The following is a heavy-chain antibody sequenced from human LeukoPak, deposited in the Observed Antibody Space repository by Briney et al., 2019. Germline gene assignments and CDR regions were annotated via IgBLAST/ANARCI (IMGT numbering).Heavy chain of an antibody. J-gene: IGHJ5*02. CDR3: ARMGIVVVPAARGNRWFDP. CDR2: IYHSGST. Sequence: PSETLSLTCTVSGGSISSGGYYWSWIRQPPGKGLEWIGYIYHSGSTYYNPSLKSRVTISVDRSKNQFSLKLSSVTAADTAVYYCARMGIVVVPAARGNRWFDPWGQGTLVTVSS. D-gene: IGHD2-2*01. CDR1: GGSISSGGYY. V-gene: IGHV4-30-2*01.